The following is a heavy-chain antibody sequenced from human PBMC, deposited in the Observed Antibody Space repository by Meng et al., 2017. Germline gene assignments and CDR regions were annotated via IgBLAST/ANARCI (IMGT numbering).Heavy chain of an antibody. V-gene: IGHV1-69*01. J-gene: IGHJ5*02. CDR3: AREIAAAYCGGDCYL. Sequence: VRWGLSGAEVRNLGSSVKVSCKASGGTFSSYAISWVRQAPGQGLEWMGGIIPIFGTANYAQKFQGRVTITADESTSTAYMELSSLRSEDTAVYYCAREIAAAYCGGDCYLWGQGTLVTVSS. CDR2: IIPIFGTA. CDR1: GGTFSSYA. D-gene: IGHD2-21*02.